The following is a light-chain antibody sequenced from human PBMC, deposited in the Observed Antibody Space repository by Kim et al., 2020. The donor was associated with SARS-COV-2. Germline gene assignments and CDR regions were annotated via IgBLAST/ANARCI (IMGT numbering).Light chain of an antibody. J-gene: IGLJ2*01. CDR3: QAWDSSTEVV. Sequence: SYELTQPPSVSVSPGQTASITCSGDKLGDKYACWYQQKPGQSPVLVIYQDSRRPSGIPGRFSGSNSGNTATLTISGVQAMDEADYYCQAWDSSTEVVFGG. V-gene: IGLV3-1*01. CDR1: KLGDKY. CDR2: QDS.